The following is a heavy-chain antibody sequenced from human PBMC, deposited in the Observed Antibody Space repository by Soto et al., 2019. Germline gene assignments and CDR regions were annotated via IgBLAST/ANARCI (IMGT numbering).Heavy chain of an antibody. CDR2: ISGFNDDT. V-gene: IGHV1-18*01. J-gene: IGHJ5*02. Sequence: QAQLVQSGVEMKNVGASVKVSCKASGYTFTSYGISWVRQAPGQGLEWMGWISGFNDDTNHAQKFQGSVTVTKDTSTSTAYMELRSLKSDATAVYYCARSGSSYPARNWFGPWGQGTLVTVSS. D-gene: IGHD3-10*01. CDR3: ARSGSSYPARNWFGP. CDR1: GYTFTSYG.